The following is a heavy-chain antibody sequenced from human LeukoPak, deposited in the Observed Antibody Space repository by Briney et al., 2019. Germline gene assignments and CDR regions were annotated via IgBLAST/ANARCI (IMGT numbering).Heavy chain of an antibody. CDR1: GFTFSIYA. D-gene: IGHD3-22*01. Sequence: GGSLRLSCAAPGFTFSIYAMSWVRQAPGKGLEWVSAISGSGGNTYYADSVKGRFTISRDNSKNTLDLQMNSLRAEDTAMYYCAGDRRYDSSGYFQHWGQGTLVAVSS. V-gene: IGHV3-23*01. CDR3: AGDRRYDSSGYFQH. J-gene: IGHJ1*01. CDR2: ISGSGGNT.